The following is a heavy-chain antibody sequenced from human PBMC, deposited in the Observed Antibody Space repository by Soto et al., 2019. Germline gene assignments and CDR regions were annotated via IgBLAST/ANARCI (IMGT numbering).Heavy chain of an antibody. Sequence: QVQLVESGGGVVQPGGSLRLSWVASGFTLRTSGMHWVRQAPSKGLEWVAVISHDGRNQFYAESVKGRFTIARDNSKNMLDLQMNSLRADDSAVYFCAKDSSAAFDYWGQGTVVTVSS. CDR1: GFTLRTSG. CDR2: ISHDGRNQ. CDR3: AKDSSAAFDY. D-gene: IGHD6-25*01. J-gene: IGHJ4*02. V-gene: IGHV3-30*18.